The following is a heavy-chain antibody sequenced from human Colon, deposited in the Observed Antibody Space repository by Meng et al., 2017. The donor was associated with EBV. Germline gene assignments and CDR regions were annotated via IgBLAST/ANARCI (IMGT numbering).Heavy chain of an antibody. CDR2: IYHSGST. Sequence: GQLRDAGPVMCKPSWTLSLTGEGSGGSIRILNGWGWVRLAPGKGLEWIGEIYHSGSTNSNPSLRRRLTLSVDKSKNQISLKLTSVTAADTALYYCAKVQSSGRFSWFDPWGQGTLVTVSS. CDR1: GGSIRILNG. D-gene: IGHD3-10*01. J-gene: IGHJ5*02. CDR3: AKVQSSGRFSWFDP. V-gene: IGHV4-4*02.